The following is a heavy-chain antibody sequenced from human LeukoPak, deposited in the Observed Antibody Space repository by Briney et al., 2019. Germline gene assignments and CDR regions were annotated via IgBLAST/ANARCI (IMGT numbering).Heavy chain of an antibody. CDR2: VHLDGRT. CDR3: AREGGFYRPLDY. CDR1: GGSISSTNW. V-gene: IGHV4-4*02. Sequence: PSGTLSLICGVSGGSISSTNWWTWVRQPPRKGLEWIGEVHLDGRTNYNPSLASRLTMSVDFSENHISLKLTSVTAADTAVYYCAREGGFYRPLDYSGQGTLVTVSS. J-gene: IGHJ4*02. D-gene: IGHD3-3*01.